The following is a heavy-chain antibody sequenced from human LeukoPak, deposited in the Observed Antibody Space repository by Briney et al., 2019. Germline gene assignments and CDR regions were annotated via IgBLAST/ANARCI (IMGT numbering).Heavy chain of an antibody. CDR3: AKDGHYGSGSYAGY. J-gene: IGHJ4*02. CDR2: INGSGGST. D-gene: IGHD3-10*01. Sequence: TGGSLRLSCAASGFTFSSYAMSWVRQAPGKGLEWVSSINGSGGSTDYADSVKGRITIFRDSSKNTLYLQMNSLKAEDTAVYYCAKDGHYGSGSYAGYWGQGTLVTVSS. V-gene: IGHV3-23*01. CDR1: GFTFSSYA.